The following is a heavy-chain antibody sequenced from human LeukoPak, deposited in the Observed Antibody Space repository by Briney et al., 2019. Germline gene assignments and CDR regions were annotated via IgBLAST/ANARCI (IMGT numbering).Heavy chain of an antibody. D-gene: IGHD3-22*01. Sequence: SETLSLTCAVYGGSFSGYYWSWIRQPPGQGLEWIGEINHSASTNYNPSLKSRVTISVDTSKNQFSLKLGSVSAADTAVYYCAKRTYYYDSSGYAWGQGTLVTVSS. CDR3: AKRTYYYDSSGYA. CDR2: INHSAST. CDR1: GGSFSGYY. J-gene: IGHJ4*02. V-gene: IGHV4-34*01.